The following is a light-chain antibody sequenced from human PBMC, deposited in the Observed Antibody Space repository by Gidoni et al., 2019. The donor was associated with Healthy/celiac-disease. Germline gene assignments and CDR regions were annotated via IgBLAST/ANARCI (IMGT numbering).Light chain of an antibody. CDR2: GKN. CDR3: NSRDSSGNRP. J-gene: IGLJ2*01. CDR1: SLRSSY. V-gene: IGLV3-19*01. Sequence: SSELTQDHAVSGALGQTVRITGQGDSLRSSYASCYQQKPGQAPVLVIYGKNNRPSGIPDRFSGSSSGNTASLTITGAQAEDEADYYCNSRDSSGNRPFGGGTKLTVL.